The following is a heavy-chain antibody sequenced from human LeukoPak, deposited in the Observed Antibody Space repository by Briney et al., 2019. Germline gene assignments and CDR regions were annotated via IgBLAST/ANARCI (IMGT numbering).Heavy chain of an antibody. V-gene: IGHV3-23*01. J-gene: IGHJ4*02. CDR3: GRDLPTVTSIDY. CDR2: IGGSGGGT. CDR1: RFTFSSYG. D-gene: IGHD4-17*01. Sequence: GGTLRLSCAASRFTFSSYGMSWVRQAPGKGLEWVSAIGGSGGGTYYADSVKGRFTISRDNSKNTLYLQMNSLRAEDTAVYYCGRDLPTVTSIDYWGQGTLVTVSS.